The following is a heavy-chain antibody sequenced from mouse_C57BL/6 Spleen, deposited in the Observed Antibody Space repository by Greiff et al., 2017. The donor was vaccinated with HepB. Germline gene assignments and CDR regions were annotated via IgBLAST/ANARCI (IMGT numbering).Heavy chain of an antibody. CDR3: ARRYDYDDYYAMDY. J-gene: IGHJ4*01. CDR1: GYTFTDYN. CDR2: INPNNGGT. Sequence: QLQQSGPELVKPGASVKIPCKASGYTFTDYNMDWVKQSHGKSLEWIGDINPNNGGTIYNQKFKGKATLTVDKSSSTAYMELRSLTSEDTAVYYCARRYDYDDYYAMDYWGQGTSVTVSS. V-gene: IGHV1-18*01. D-gene: IGHD2-4*01.